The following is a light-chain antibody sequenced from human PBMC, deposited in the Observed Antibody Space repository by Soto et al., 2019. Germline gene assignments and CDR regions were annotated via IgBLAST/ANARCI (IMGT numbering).Light chain of an antibody. Sequence: EIVMTQSPATLSVSPGERATLSCRASQSVSSNLAWYQQKPGQAPRLLIYGASTSATGIPARFSGSGSGTEFPLTISSLQSEDFAVYYCQQYNNWPLNFGGGTKVEIK. V-gene: IGKV3-15*01. J-gene: IGKJ4*01. CDR1: QSVSSN. CDR2: GAS. CDR3: QQYNNWPLN.